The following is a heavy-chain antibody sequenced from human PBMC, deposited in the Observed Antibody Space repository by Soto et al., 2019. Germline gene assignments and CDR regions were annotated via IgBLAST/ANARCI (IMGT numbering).Heavy chain of an antibody. CDR1: GFPFSSYS. Sequence: PGESLKISCAASGFPFSSYSMNWVRQAPGKGLEWVSSISSSSSYIYYADSVKGRFTISRDNAKNTLYLQMNSLRAEDTAVYYCARDYCSGGSCYFSYWGQGTLVTVSS. CDR3: ARDYCSGGSCYFSY. D-gene: IGHD2-15*01. CDR2: ISSSSSYI. J-gene: IGHJ4*02. V-gene: IGHV3-21*01.